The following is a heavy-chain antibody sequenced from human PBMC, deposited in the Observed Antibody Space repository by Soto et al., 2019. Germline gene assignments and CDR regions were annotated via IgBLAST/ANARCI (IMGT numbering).Heavy chain of an antibody. J-gene: IGHJ4*02. CDR3: ARLSILATVTTPFDY. CDR2: IYPGDSDT. D-gene: IGHD4-17*01. CDR1: GYSFTGYL. V-gene: IGHV5-51*03. Sequence: EVQLVQSGAEVKKPGESLKISCKGSGYSFTGYLVGWVRQMSGKGLEWMGIIYPGDSDTRYSPSFQGQVTISADTSVSTAYLQWSSLKASDTAIYYCARLSILATVTTPFDYWGQGTLVTVSS.